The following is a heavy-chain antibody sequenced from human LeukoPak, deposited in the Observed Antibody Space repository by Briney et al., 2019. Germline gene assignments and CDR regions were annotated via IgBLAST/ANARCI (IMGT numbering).Heavy chain of an antibody. Sequence: SVKVSCKASGYTFTSYGISWVRPAPGQGLEWMGWISAYNGNTNYAQKLQGRVTMTTDTSTSTAYMELRSLRSDDTAVYYCARDRGDIVVVPAAMRDYYYGMDVWGQGTTVTVSS. CDR2: ISAYNGNT. J-gene: IGHJ6*02. CDR1: GYTFTSYG. V-gene: IGHV1-18*01. CDR3: ARDRGDIVVVPAAMRDYYYGMDV. D-gene: IGHD2-2*01.